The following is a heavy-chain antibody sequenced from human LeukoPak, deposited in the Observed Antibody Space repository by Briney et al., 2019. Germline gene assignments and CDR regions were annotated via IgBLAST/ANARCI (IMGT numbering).Heavy chain of an antibody. D-gene: IGHD3-22*01. Sequence: ASVKVSCKASGYTFTGYYFHWVRQAPGQGPEWMGRINPSSGGTKYVEKFLGRVTLTRDTSTSTVYMELTSLTSDDTAVYYCARAGDFYDSSGYSRHWGQGTPVTVSS. CDR3: ARAGDFYDSSGYSRH. CDR2: INPSSGGT. CDR1: GYTFTGYY. J-gene: IGHJ4*02. V-gene: IGHV1-2*06.